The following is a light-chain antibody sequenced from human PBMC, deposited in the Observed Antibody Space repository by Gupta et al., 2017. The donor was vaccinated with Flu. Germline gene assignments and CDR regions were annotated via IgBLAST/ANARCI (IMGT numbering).Light chain of an antibody. J-gene: IGLJ1*01. V-gene: IGLV2-14*01. Sequence: QSALTQPASVSGSPGQSITISCPGTSSDVGGYNYVSWYQQHPGKAPKLMIYEVSNRPSGVSNRFSGSKSGNTASLTISGLQAEDEADYYCSSYTSSSTLENVFGTGTKVTVL. CDR2: EVS. CDR1: SSDVGGYNY. CDR3: SSYTSSSTLENV.